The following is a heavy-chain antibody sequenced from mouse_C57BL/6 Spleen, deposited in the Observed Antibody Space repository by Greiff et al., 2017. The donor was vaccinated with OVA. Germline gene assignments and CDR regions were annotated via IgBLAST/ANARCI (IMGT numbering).Heavy chain of an antibody. J-gene: IGHJ4*01. CDR3: ARSGGSSYVRYYAMDY. CDR2: IYPGDGDT. CDR1: GYAFSSSW. Sequence: QVQLQQSGPELVKPGASVKISCKASGYAFSSSWMNWVKQRPGKGLEWIGRIYPGDGDTNYNGKFKGKATLTADTSSSTAYMQLSSLTSADSAVYFCARSGGSSYVRYYAMDYWGQGTSVTVSS. D-gene: IGHD3-2*02. V-gene: IGHV1-82*01.